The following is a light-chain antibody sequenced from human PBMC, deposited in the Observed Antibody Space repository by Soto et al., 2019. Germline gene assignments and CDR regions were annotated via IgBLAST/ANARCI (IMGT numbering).Light chain of an antibody. CDR3: SSYTTTSTYV. CDR2: EVS. J-gene: IGLJ1*01. CDR1: TTDIGGYNY. V-gene: IGLV2-14*01. Sequence: QSVLTEPASLSGSPGQSITISCTGTTTDIGGYNYVSWYQQHPGEAPKLMIYEVSNRPSGVSNRFSGSKSGDTASLTISGPQAEDEADYYCSSYTTTSTYVFGTGTKVTVL.